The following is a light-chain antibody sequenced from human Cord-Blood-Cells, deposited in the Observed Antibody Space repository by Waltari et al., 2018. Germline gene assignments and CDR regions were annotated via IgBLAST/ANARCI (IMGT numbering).Light chain of an antibody. V-gene: IGLV2-14*01. CDR3: SSYTSSSTVV. CDR1: SSDVGGYKY. J-gene: IGLJ2*01. CDR2: DVR. Sequence: QSALTHPASVSVSPGQSITISCTGTSSDVGGYKYVSGYQEHPGKAPKLIVYDVRNGPAGGVQRFSGSKSGNTASLSLCGLQSEDEADYYCSSYTSSSTVVFGGGTKLTVL.